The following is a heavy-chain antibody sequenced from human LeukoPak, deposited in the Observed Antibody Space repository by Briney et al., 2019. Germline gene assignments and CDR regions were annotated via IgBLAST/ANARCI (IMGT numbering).Heavy chain of an antibody. J-gene: IGHJ5*02. CDR1: AFIFSAYG. CDR2: IRLDGSSQ. D-gene: IGHD2-2*01. Sequence: GGSLRLSCAASAFIFSAYGMHWVRQAPGKGLDWVAFIRLDGSSQNYADSVKGRFTISRDNSKNTLYLQMNSLRPEDTAVYYCARTGIVVVPAAIFETPKGVNNWFDPWGQGTLVTVSS. V-gene: IGHV3-30*02. CDR3: ARTGIVVVPAAIFETPKGVNNWFDP.